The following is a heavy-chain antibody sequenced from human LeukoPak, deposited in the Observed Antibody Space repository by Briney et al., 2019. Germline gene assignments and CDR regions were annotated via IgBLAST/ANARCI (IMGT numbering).Heavy chain of an antibody. CDR1: GGTFSSYA. V-gene: IGHV1-69*01. CDR3: AKDLSSTGGDPE. J-gene: IGHJ4*02. CDR2: IIPIFGTA. D-gene: IGHD2-21*02. Sequence: GASVKVSCKASGGTFSSYAISWVRQAPGQGLEWMGGIIPIFGTANYAQKFQGRVTITADESTSTAYMELSSLRSEDTAVYHCAKDLSSTGGDPEWGQGTLVTVS.